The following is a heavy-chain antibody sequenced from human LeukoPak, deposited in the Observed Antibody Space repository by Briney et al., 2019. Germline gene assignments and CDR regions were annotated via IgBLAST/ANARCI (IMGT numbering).Heavy chain of an antibody. J-gene: IGHJ4*02. D-gene: IGHD5-24*01. Sequence: SETLSLTCTVSGGSISSYYWSWIRQPAGKGLEWIGRIYTSGSTTYNPSLKSRLTISIDTSKNQFSLKLSSVTAADTAVYYCARGEMATIKDFDYWGQGTLVTVSS. CDR2: IYTSGST. CDR3: ARGEMATIKDFDY. CDR1: GGSISSYY. V-gene: IGHV4-4*07.